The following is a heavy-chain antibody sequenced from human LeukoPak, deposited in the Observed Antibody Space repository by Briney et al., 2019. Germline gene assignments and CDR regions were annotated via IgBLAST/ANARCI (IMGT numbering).Heavy chain of an antibody. J-gene: IGHJ4*02. CDR2: IYYSGST. CDR1: GGSISTTAYY. D-gene: IGHD1-26*01. V-gene: IGHV4-39*07. Sequence: SETLSLTCTVSGGSISTTAYYRAWIRQSPGKGLEWIATIYYSGSTYYNPSLKSRVSISLDTSKNQFSLRLSSVTVADTAVYYCAGGPDRAKVGYWGQGALVTVSS. CDR3: AGGPDRAKVGY.